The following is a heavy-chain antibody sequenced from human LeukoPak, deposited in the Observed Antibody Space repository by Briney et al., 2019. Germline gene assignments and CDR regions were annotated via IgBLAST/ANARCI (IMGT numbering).Heavy chain of an antibody. D-gene: IGHD3-3*01. V-gene: IGHV3-53*01. J-gene: IGHJ3*02. CDR2: IYSGSGGSA. CDR3: GRTPHSAFGALDI. Sequence: PGGSLRLSCAASGFTVSSNYMTWVRQAPGKGLEWVSVIYSGSGGSAYYADSVKGRFAISRDNSKNTLYLQMNSLRAEDTAVYYYGRTPHSAFGALDIWGQGTMVTVSS. CDR1: GFTVSSNY.